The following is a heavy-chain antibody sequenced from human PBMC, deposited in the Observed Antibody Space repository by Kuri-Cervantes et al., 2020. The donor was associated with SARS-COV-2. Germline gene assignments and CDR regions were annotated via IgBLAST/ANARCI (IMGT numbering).Heavy chain of an antibody. Sequence: GGSLRLSCAASGLSVFNKYMSWVRQAPGKGLEWVSIIYDSGSTYYRGSVKGRFTISRDSSKNTLSLQMNSLRVEDTAVYYCAMEEGPSGGAIAYWGQGTLVTVSS. CDR2: IYDSGST. CDR3: AMEEGPSGGAIAY. V-gene: IGHV3-53*01. D-gene: IGHD6-19*01. J-gene: IGHJ4*02. CDR1: GLSVFNKY.